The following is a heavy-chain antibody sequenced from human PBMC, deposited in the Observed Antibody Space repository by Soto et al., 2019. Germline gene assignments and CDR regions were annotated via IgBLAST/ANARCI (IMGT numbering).Heavy chain of an antibody. CDR2: INPHGGST. V-gene: IGHV1-46*01. D-gene: IGHD3-3*01. CDR1: GDTFTSYY. CDR3: ARSSGGNFGIIIEGSNWFDP. J-gene: IGHJ5*02. Sequence: VKVSCKAPGDTFTSYYLNWVRQAPGQGLEWMGVINPHGGSTKYAQKFQGRITMTRDTSRSTVYMELSSLRSDDTAIYYCARSSGGNFGIIIEGSNWFDPWGQGTLVTVSS.